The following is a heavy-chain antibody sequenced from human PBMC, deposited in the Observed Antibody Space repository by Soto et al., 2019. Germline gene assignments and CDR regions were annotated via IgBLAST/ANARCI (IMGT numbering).Heavy chain of an antibody. CDR2: INPHGGST. V-gene: IGHV1-46*01. D-gene: IGHD3-3*01. CDR1: GDTFTSYY. CDR3: ARSSGGNFGIIIEGSNWFDP. J-gene: IGHJ5*02. Sequence: VKVSCKAPGDTFTSYYLNWVRQAPGQGLEWMGVINPHGGSTKYAQKFQGRITMTRDTSRSTVYMELSSLRSDDTAIYYCARSSGGNFGIIIEGSNWFDPWGQGTLVTVSS.